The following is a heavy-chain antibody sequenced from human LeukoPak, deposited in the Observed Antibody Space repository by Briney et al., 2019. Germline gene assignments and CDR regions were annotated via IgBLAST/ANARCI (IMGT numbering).Heavy chain of an antibody. J-gene: IGHJ4*02. CDR2: ISSSSSYI. D-gene: IGHD2-2*01. V-gene: IGHV3-21*01. CDR1: GFTSSSYS. CDR3: ARLAGYCSSTSCHPDY. Sequence: GGSLRLSCAASGFTSSSYSMNWVRQAPGKGLEWVSSISSSSSYIYYADSVKGRFTISRDNAKNSLYLQMNSLRAEDTAVYYCARLAGYCSSTSCHPDYWGQGTLVTVSS.